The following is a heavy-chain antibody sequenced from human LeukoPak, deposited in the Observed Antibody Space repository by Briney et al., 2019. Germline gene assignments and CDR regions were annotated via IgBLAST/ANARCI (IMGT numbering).Heavy chain of an antibody. V-gene: IGHV1-18*01. CDR2: ISAYNGNT. CDR1: GYTFTSYG. D-gene: IGHD3-22*01. CDR3: ARASGDSSGYYYVTGEFDY. Sequence: ASVKVSCKASGYTFTSYGISWVRQAPGQGLEWMGWISAYNGNTNYAQKLQGRVTMTTDTSTSTAYTELRSLRSDDTAVYYCARASGDSSGYYYVTGEFDYWGQGTLVTVSS. J-gene: IGHJ4*02.